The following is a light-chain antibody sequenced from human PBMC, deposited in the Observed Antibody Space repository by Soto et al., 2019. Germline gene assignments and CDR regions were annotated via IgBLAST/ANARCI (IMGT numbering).Light chain of an antibody. CDR3: QQDYNLP. V-gene: IGKV1-5*01. CDR1: QTISRW. Sequence: DIQLTQPPSTLSASVGDEVTITCRASQTISRWLAWYQQKPGRAPKLLIYAASTLQSGVPSRFSGSGSGTDFTLTISSLQPEDFAVYYCQQDYNLPFGQGTRLEI. J-gene: IGKJ5*01. CDR2: AAS.